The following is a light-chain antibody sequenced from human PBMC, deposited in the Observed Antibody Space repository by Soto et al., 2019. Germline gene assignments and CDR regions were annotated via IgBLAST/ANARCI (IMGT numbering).Light chain of an antibody. CDR3: QQYGSSPGT. J-gene: IGKJ4*01. CDR2: DAS. Sequence: EIVLTQSPATLSLSPGERATLSCRATQDVSRYLAWYQQKPGQSPRLLIYDASNRATGIPARFSGSGSGTDFTLTISSLEPEDFAVYYCQQYGSSPGTFGGGTKVDIK. V-gene: IGKV3-11*01. CDR1: QDVSRY.